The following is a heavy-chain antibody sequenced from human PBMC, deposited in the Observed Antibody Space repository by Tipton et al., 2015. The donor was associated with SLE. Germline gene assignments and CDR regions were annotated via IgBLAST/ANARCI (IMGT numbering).Heavy chain of an antibody. V-gene: IGHV4-59*08. CDR3: ARLIRGMDV. J-gene: IGHJ6*02. D-gene: IGHD3-22*01. Sequence: TLSLTCTVSGGSISSYYWSWIRQPPGKGLEWIGSIYHSGSTYYNPSLKSRVTISVDTSKNQFSLKLSSVTAADTAVYYCARLIRGMDVWGQGTTVTVSS. CDR1: GGSISSYY. CDR2: IYHSGST.